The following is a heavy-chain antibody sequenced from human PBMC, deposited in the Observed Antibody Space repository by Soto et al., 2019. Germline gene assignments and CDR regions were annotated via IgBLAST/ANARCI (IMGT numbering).Heavy chain of an antibody. V-gene: IGHV3-15*01. D-gene: IGHD3-3*01. Sequence: GGSLRLSCAASGLSFTNAWSWVRQAPGKGLEWVGLIKSKSDGATTDYAAPVKGRFTISRDDSKDTLYLQMNSLKIDDTAVYYCARDIPFWSGYYTGKGYYYMDVWGKGTTVTVSS. J-gene: IGHJ6*03. CDR1: GLSFTNAW. CDR2: IKSKSDGATT. CDR3: ARDIPFWSGYYTGKGYYYMDV.